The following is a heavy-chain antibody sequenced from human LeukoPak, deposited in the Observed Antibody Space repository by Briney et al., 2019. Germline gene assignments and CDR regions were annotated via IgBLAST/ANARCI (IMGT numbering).Heavy chain of an antibody. CDR3: ARTERSTMVRGVSNNWFDP. CDR1: GGSFSGYY. Sequence: PSETLSLTCALYGGSFSGYYWSWIRQPPGKGLEWIGYMFYSGSTNYNPSLKSRVTISVDTSKNQFSLKLSSVTAADTAVYYCARTERSTMVRGVSNNWFDPWGQGTLVTVSS. D-gene: IGHD3-10*01. V-gene: IGHV4-59*01. J-gene: IGHJ5*02. CDR2: MFYSGST.